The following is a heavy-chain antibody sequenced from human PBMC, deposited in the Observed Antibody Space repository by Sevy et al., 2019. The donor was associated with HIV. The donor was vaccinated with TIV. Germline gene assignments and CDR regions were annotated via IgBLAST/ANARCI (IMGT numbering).Heavy chain of an antibody. CDR2: IAGTTSHI. CDR1: RFTFSYFS. J-gene: IGHJ4*01. V-gene: IGHV3-48*01. Sequence: GGSLRLSCAASRFTFSYFSLNWVRQAPGKGLEWIAYIAGTTSHIYYSGSVKGRVTISRDNAKNSVYLQMSSLRAEDTAIYYCVRDDSYAFDFWGQGALVTVSS. CDR3: VRDDSYAFDF. D-gene: IGHD2-8*01.